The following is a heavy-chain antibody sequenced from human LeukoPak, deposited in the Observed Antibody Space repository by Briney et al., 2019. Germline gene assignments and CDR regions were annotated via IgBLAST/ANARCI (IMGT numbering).Heavy chain of an antibody. V-gene: IGHV4-39*01. J-gene: IGHJ4*02. CDR1: GGSISSGGYY. CDR2: IYYSGST. CDR3: ATLAVAGTMGDY. D-gene: IGHD6-19*01. Sequence: SETLSLTCTVSGGSISSGGYYWSWIRQPPGKGLEWIGSIYYSGSTYYNPSLKSRVTISVDTSKNQFSLKLSSVTAADTAVYYCATLAVAGTMGDYWGQGTLVTVSS.